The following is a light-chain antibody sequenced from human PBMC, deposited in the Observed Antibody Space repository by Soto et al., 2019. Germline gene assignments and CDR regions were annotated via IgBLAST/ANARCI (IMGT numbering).Light chain of an antibody. CDR2: GAS. J-gene: IGKJ5*01. V-gene: IGKV1-12*01. CDR1: QDIGSY. Sequence: DIQMTQSPSSVSASVGDRVTITCRASQDIGSYLGWYQQKPGKAPYLLIYGASSLQDGVPSRFYGSGYGTDFTLPISGLQPEDFATYYCQQGGTFPITFGQGTRLDIK. CDR3: QQGGTFPIT.